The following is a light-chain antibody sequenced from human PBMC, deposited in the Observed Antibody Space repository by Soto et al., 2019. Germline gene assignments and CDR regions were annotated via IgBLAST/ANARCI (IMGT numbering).Light chain of an antibody. V-gene: IGKV3-15*01. CDR1: QSVGYN. CDR2: GAS. Sequence: ETVVTQSPVTLSVSPGEGATLSCRTSQSVGYNLAWYQQKPGQAPRPLIYGASTRITGIPARFSGSGSGTEFTLSMPSLQSDDFGVYYCQQYGKWPEYSFGEGTKLQIK. CDR3: QQYGKWPEYS. J-gene: IGKJ2*03.